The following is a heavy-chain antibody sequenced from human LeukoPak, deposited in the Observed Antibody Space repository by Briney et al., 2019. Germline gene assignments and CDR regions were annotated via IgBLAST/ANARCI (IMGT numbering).Heavy chain of an antibody. CDR2: IYGGVST. CDR3: ARSDGIAAAGPFDY. D-gene: IGHD6-13*01. Sequence: PGGSLRLSCAVSVFTLSSNYMSWVRQAPGKGLEWVSVIYGGVSTSYADSVKGRFTISRDNSKNTLYLQMNSLRAEDTAVYYCARSDGIAAAGPFDYWGQGTLVTVSS. J-gene: IGHJ4*02. CDR1: VFTLSSNY. V-gene: IGHV3-53*01.